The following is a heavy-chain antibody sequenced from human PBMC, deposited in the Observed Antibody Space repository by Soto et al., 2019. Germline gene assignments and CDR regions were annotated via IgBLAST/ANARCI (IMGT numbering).Heavy chain of an antibody. V-gene: IGHV1-69*13. CDR1: GGTFSSYA. D-gene: IGHD3-3*01. CDR3: ARSRLGNFWSGYISPYYYYGMDV. Sequence: SVKVSCKASGGTFSSYAISWVRQAPGQGLEWMGGIIPIFGTANYAQKFQGRVTITADESASTAYMELSSLRSEDTAVYYCARSRLGNFWSGYISPYYYYGMDVWGQGTTVTVSS. CDR2: IIPIFGTA. J-gene: IGHJ6*02.